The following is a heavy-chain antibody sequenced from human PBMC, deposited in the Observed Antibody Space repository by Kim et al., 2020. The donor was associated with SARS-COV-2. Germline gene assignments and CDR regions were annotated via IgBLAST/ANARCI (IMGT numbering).Heavy chain of an antibody. J-gene: IGHJ2*01. Sequence: GGSLRLACAASGFTFSNFGMHGVRQAPVKGLEWVALIWYDGSNKYYADSVTGRFTISRDNSNNTLYLQMHSLRAEDTAVYYCARDTGTTWSEWYFDLWGRGTLFTVSS. CDR1: GFTFSNFG. CDR3: ARDTGTTWSEWYFDL. CDR2: IWYDGSNK. D-gene: IGHD4-17*01. V-gene: IGHV3-33*01.